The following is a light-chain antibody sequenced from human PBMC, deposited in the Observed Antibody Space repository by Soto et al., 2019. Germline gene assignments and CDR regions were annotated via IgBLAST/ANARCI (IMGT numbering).Light chain of an antibody. CDR1: QSVSSN. Sequence: EIVMTQSPATLSVSPGERATLSCRARQSVSSNLGGYQQKPGQSPRLLMYGASTRATGIPARFTGSGSGTEFTLTISSLQSEDFAVYYCQQYNSWPYTFGQGTKLEIK. V-gene: IGKV3-15*01. J-gene: IGKJ2*01. CDR2: GAS. CDR3: QQYNSWPYT.